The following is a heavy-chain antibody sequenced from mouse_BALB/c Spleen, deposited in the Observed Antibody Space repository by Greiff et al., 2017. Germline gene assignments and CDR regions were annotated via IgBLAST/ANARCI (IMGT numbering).Heavy chain of an antibody. CDR3: ARAGDGAYAMDY. D-gene: IGHD1-1*02. CDR1: GYSITSDYA. V-gene: IGHV3-2*02. Sequence: EVKLEESGPGLVKPSQSLSLTCTVTGYSITSDYAWNWIRQFPGNKLEWMGYISYSGSTSYNPSLKSRISITRDTSKNQFFLQLNSVTTEDTATYYCARAGDGAYAMDYWGQGTSVTVSS. CDR2: ISYSGST. J-gene: IGHJ4*01.